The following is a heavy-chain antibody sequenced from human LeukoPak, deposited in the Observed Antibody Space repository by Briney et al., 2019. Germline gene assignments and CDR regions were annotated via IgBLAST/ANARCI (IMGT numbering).Heavy chain of an antibody. CDR3: ARERDLRFVGEGRTHDAFDI. Sequence: PGGSLRLSCAASGFTFSSYNMNWVSQAPGKGLEWVSYISSSSSTIYYADSVKGRFTISRDNAKNSLYLQMNSLRAEDTAVYYCARERDLRFVGEGRTHDAFDIWGQGTMVTVSS. CDR2: ISSSSSTI. CDR1: GFTFSSYN. D-gene: IGHD3-16*01. V-gene: IGHV3-48*01. J-gene: IGHJ3*02.